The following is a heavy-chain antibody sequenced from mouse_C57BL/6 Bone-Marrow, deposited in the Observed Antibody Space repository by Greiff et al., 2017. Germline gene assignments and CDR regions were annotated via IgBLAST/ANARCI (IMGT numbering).Heavy chain of an antibody. V-gene: IGHV1-81*01. CDR2: IYPRSGNT. CDR1: GYTFTSYG. D-gene: IGHD1-1*01. J-gene: IGHJ4*01. CDR3: ASYGSIYYAMDY. Sequence: VQLQQSGAELARPGASVKLSCKASGYTFTSYGISWVKQRTGQGLEWIGEIYPRSGNTYYNEKIKGKATLTADKSSSTAYMELRSLTSEDSAVYFCASYGSIYYAMDYWGQGTSVTVSS.